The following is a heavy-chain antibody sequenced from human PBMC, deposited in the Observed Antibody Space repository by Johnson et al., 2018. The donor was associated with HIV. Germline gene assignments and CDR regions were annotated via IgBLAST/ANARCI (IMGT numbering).Heavy chain of an antibody. V-gene: IGHV3-20*04. CDR3: AKDGSSSARGAFDI. D-gene: IGHD6-6*01. Sequence: VQLVESGGGVVRPGGSLRLSCAASGFTFDDYGMSWVRQAPGTGLEWVSGINWNGGSTGYADSVKGRFTISRDNAKNSLYLEMNSLRAEDTALYYCAKDGSSSARGAFDIWGQGTMVTVSS. CDR1: GFTFDDYG. J-gene: IGHJ3*02. CDR2: INWNGGST.